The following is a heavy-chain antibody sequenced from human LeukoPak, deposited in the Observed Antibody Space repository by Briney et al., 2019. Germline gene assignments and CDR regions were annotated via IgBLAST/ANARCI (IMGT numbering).Heavy chain of an antibody. D-gene: IGHD2-2*01. CDR2: IYHSGTT. J-gene: IGHJ4*02. V-gene: IGHV4-38-2*02. CDR3: ANKVYCSTTSCYHAGY. Sequence: SETLSLTCTVSGYSISSGYYWGWIRQPPGKGLEWIGSIYHSGTTNYNPSLKSRVTISIDTSRNQFSLKLTSVTAADTAVYYCANKVYCSTTSCYHAGYWGQGTLVTVSS. CDR1: GYSISSGYY.